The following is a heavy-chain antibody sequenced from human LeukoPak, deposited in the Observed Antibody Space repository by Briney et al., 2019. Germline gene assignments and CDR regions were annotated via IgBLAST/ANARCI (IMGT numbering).Heavy chain of an antibody. V-gene: IGHV3-30-3*02. D-gene: IGHD6-13*01. CDR3: AKTSPGIAAPDAFDI. Sequence: GGSLRLSCAASGFTFSSYAMHWVRQAPGKGLEWVAVISYDGSNKYYADSVKGRFTISRDNSKNTLYLQMNSLRAEDTAVYYCAKTSPGIAAPDAFDIWGQGTMVTVSS. CDR2: ISYDGSNK. J-gene: IGHJ3*02. CDR1: GFTFSSYA.